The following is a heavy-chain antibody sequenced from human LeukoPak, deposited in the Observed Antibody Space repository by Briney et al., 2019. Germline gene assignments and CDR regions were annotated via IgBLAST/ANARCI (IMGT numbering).Heavy chain of an antibody. J-gene: IGHJ6*03. CDR3: ARVEQWLEGDYYMDV. V-gene: IGHV3-53*01. Sequence: GGALRLSCAASGFTVSSNYMSWVRQAPGKGLEWVSVIYSGDSTYYADSVKGRFTISRDTSKNTLYLQMNSLRAEATAVYYCARVEQWLEGDYYMDVWGKGTTVTVSS. D-gene: IGHD6-19*01. CDR2: IYSGDST. CDR1: GFTVSSNY.